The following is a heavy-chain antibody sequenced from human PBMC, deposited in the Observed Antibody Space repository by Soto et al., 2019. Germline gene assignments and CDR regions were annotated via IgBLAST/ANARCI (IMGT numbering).Heavy chain of an antibody. D-gene: IGHD4-4*01. Sequence: QVQLVESGGGVVQPGRSLRLACAASGFTFSSYGMHWVRQAPGKGLEWVAVIWYDGSNKYYADSVKGRFTISRDNSKNTLCLQMNSLRAEDTAVDYSAGGWVEWGSDSNYVIDCWGQGSLVTVSS. V-gene: IGHV3-33*01. CDR1: GFTFSSYG. CDR3: AGGWVEWGSDSNYVIDC. CDR2: IWYDGSNK. J-gene: IGHJ4*02.